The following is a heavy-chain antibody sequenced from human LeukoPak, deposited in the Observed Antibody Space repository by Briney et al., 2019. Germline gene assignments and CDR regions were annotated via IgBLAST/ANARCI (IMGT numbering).Heavy chain of an antibody. CDR3: ARVVPKYYYDSSGYYPDAFDI. J-gene: IGHJ3*02. CDR2: ISAYNGNT. Sequence: ASVKVSCKASGYTFTSYGISWVRQAPGQGLEWMGLISAYNGNTNYAQKLQGRVTMTTDTSTSTAYMELRSLRSDDTAVYYCARVVPKYYYDSSGYYPDAFDIWGQGTMVTVSS. V-gene: IGHV1-18*01. CDR1: GYTFTSYG. D-gene: IGHD3-22*01.